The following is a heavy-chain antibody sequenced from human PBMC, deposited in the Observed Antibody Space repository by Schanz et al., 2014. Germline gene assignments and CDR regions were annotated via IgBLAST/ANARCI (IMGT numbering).Heavy chain of an antibody. Sequence: QVQLVESGGGVVQPGRSLRLSCAASGFTFRSHAMHWVRQAPGKGLEWGAVISHDGSKKYYADSVKGRFTISRDNSRNTLYLQMNSLRAEDTAVYYCAKDGRLPYYGTGSDFDYWGQGTLVAVSS. CDR2: ISHDGSKK. CDR3: AKDGRLPYYGTGSDFDY. CDR1: GFTFRSHA. D-gene: IGHD3-22*01. J-gene: IGHJ4*02. V-gene: IGHV3-30*16.